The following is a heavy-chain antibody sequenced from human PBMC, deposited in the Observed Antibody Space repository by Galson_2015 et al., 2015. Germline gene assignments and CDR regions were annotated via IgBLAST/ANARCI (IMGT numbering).Heavy chain of an antibody. CDR2: ISWDGGST. Sequence: SLRLSCAASGFTFDDYTMHWVRHAPGKGLEWVSLISWDGGSTYYADSVKGRFTISRDNSKNSLYLQMNSLRTEDTAVYYCTTHRRIAARQVDYWGQGTLVTVSS. CDR1: GFTFDDYT. D-gene: IGHD6-6*01. J-gene: IGHJ4*02. CDR3: TTHRRIAARQVDY. V-gene: IGHV3-43*01.